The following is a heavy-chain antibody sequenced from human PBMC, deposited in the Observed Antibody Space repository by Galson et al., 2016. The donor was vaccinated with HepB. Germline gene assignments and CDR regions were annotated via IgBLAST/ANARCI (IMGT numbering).Heavy chain of an antibody. J-gene: IGHJ4*02. V-gene: IGHV1-2*02. Sequence: SVKVSCEASGYILTGYYVHWVRQAPGQGLEWMGWIDPRSGGTIYAENFQGRVTMTRDTSINTAYMELSRLRSADTAVYYCARLRRIVTTGSWSSPSYFDYWGQGTLVTVSS. D-gene: IGHD1-26*01. CDR2: IDPRSGGT. CDR1: GYILTGYY. CDR3: ARLRRIVTTGSWSSPSYFDY.